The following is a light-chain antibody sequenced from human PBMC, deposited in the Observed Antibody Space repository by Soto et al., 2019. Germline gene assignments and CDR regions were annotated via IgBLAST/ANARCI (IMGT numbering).Light chain of an antibody. CDR3: QQYNNWPPDRT. J-gene: IGKJ1*01. Sequence: EIVMTQSPATLSVSPGERATLSCRASQSVGSNLAWYQLKPGQAPRLLIYGASTRATGIPARFSGSGSGTEFTHTISSLQSEDFAIYFCQQYNNWPPDRTFGQGTKVEIK. CDR2: GAS. CDR1: QSVGSN. V-gene: IGKV3-15*01.